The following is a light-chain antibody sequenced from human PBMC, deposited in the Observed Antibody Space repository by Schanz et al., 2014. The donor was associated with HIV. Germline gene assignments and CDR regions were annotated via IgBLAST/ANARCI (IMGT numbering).Light chain of an antibody. CDR1: VLAKKY. J-gene: IGLJ2*01. V-gene: IGLV3-27*01. CDR2: KDS. Sequence: SYELTQPSSVSVSPGQTARITCSGAVLAKKYARWFQQKPGQAPVMVIYKDSERPSGIPERFSGSSSGTTVTLTISGAQVEDEADYYCYSAPDDSLVFGGGTKLTVL. CDR3: YSAPDDSLV.